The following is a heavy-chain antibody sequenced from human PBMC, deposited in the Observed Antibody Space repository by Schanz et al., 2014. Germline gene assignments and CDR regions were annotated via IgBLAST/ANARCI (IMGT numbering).Heavy chain of an antibody. D-gene: IGHD3-22*01. Sequence: QVQLVQSGAEMKKPGASVKVSCKASGYTFTGYYMHWVRQATGQGLEWMGRIIPILGIANYAQKFQGRVTVTSDTSTSTVYMELSGLRSEDTAVYYCAGAFDSSGYYFDDWGQGTLVTVSS. CDR1: GYTFTGYY. CDR2: IIPILGIA. V-gene: IGHV1-46*03. CDR3: AGAFDSSGYYFDD. J-gene: IGHJ4*02.